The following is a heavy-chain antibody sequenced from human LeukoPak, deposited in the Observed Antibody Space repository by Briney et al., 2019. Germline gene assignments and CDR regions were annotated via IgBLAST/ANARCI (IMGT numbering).Heavy chain of an antibody. CDR1: GGSIRSYY. CDR3: ARTGSTVTMLYPFDH. V-gene: IGHV4-59*01. D-gene: IGHD4-17*01. J-gene: IGHJ4*02. CDR2: IYYSGST. Sequence: SETLSLTCTVSGGSIRSYYWSWIRQPPGKGPEWIGYIYYSGSTNYNPSLKSRVSISVDTSKNQFSLKLSSVTAADTAVYYCARTGSTVTMLYPFDHWGQGTLVTVSS.